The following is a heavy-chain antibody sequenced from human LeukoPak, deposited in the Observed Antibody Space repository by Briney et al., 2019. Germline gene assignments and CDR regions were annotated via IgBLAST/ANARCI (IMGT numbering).Heavy chain of an antibody. CDR3: ARESIAVAGAPFDY. J-gene: IGHJ4*02. D-gene: IGHD6-19*01. Sequence: QPGGSLRLSCAASGFTFSSYERNWVRQAPGKGLEWVSYISSGSAIYDADSVKGRFTISRDNAKNSLYLQMNSLRAEDTAVYYCARESIAVAGAPFDYWGQGTLVTVSS. V-gene: IGHV3-48*03. CDR1: GFTFSSYE. CDR2: ISSGSAI.